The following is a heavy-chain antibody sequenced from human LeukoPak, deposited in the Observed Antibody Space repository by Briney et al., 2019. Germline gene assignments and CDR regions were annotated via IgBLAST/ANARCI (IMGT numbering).Heavy chain of an antibody. J-gene: IGHJ4*02. CDR1: GGSISSGGYY. V-gene: IGHV4-31*03. CDR2: IYYSGST. CDR3: ARDGPFAYCGGDCYV. Sequence: SETLSLTCTVSGGSISSGGYYWSWIGQHPGNGLEWIGYIYYSGSTYYNPSLKSRVTISVDTSKNQFSLKLSSVTAADTAVYYCARDGPFAYCGGDCYVWGQGTLVTVSS. D-gene: IGHD2-21*02.